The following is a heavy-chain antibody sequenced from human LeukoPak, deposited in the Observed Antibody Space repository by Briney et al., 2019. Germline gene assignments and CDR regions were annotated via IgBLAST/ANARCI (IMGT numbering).Heavy chain of an antibody. V-gene: IGHV4-31*03. J-gene: IGHJ5*02. CDR1: GGSISSGGYY. CDR2: IYYSGST. CDR3: ARSIAAAGMDPINWFDP. D-gene: IGHD6-13*01. Sequence: PSETLSLTCTVSGGSISSGGYYWSWIRQHPGKGLEWIGYIYYSGSTYYNPSLKSRVTISVDTSKNQFSLKLSSVTAADTAVYYCARSIAAAGMDPINWFDPWGQGTLVTASS.